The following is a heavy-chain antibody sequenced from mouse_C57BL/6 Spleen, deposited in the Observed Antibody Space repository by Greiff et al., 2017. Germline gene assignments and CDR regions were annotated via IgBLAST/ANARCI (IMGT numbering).Heavy chain of an antibody. CDR1: GYTFTSYW. Sequence: VQLQQSGAELAKPGASVKLSCKASGYTFTSYWMHWVKQRPGQGLEWIGYINPSSGYTKYNQKFKDTATLTADKSSSTAYMQLSSLTYEDAAVYYCARGLLRSYYAMDYWGQGTSVTVSS. CDR3: ARGLLRSYYAMDY. V-gene: IGHV1-7*01. J-gene: IGHJ4*01. CDR2: INPSSGYT. D-gene: IGHD1-1*01.